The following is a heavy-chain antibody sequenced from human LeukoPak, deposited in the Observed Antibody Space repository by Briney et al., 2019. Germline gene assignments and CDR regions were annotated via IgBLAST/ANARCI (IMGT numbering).Heavy chain of an antibody. V-gene: IGHV3-23*01. CDR1: GFTFSSYG. CDR2: ISGSGGST. CDR3: AKESCGYYGSGDGTYYYYYYMDV. Sequence: GGTLRLSCAASGFTFSSYGMSWVRQAPGKGLEWVSAISGSGGSTYYADSVKGRFTISRDNSKNTLYLQMNSLRAEDTAVYYCAKESCGYYGSGDGTYYYYYYMDVWGKGTTVTISS. D-gene: IGHD3-10*01. J-gene: IGHJ6*03.